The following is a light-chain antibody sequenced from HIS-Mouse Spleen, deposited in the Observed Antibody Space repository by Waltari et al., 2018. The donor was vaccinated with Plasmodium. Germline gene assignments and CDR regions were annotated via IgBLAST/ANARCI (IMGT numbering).Light chain of an antibody. CDR3: NSRDSSGNHQV. CDR2: GKN. J-gene: IGLJ3*02. V-gene: IGLV3-19*01. CDR1: SLRSYY. Sequence: SSELTQDPAVSVALGQTVRITCQGDSLRSYYASWYQQKPGQAPVLVIYGKNNRPSGSPDRISGSSSGNTASLTITGAQAEDEADYYCNSRDSSGNHQVFGGGTKLTVL.